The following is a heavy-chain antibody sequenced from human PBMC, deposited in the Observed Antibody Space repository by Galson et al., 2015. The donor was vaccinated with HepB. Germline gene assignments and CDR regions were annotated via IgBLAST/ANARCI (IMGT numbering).Heavy chain of an antibody. CDR1: GFTFSDYY. CDR3: ARDGPAAGTPGDAFDI. V-gene: IGHV3-11*06. D-gene: IGHD6-13*01. CDR2: ISSSSSYT. Sequence: SLRLSCAASGFTFSDYYMSWVRQAPGKGLEWVSYISSSSSYTNYADAVKGRFTISRDNAKNSLYLQMNSLGAEDTAVYYCARDGPAAGTPGDAFDIWGQWTMVTVSS. J-gene: IGHJ3*02.